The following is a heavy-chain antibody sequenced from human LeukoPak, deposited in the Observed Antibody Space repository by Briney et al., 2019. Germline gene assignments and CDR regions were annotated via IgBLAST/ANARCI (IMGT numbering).Heavy chain of an antibody. Sequence: PGGSLRLSCAVSGFTLSNYWMHWVRQGPGKGLVWVSRVSNDGSSTAYADSVRGRFTISRDNAKNTLYLQINSLRAEDTAVYYCVGAAADTTPRPWGQGTLVTVSS. CDR2: VSNDGSST. V-gene: IGHV3-74*01. CDR1: GFTLSNYW. J-gene: IGHJ4*02. CDR3: VGAAADTTPRP. D-gene: IGHD6-13*01.